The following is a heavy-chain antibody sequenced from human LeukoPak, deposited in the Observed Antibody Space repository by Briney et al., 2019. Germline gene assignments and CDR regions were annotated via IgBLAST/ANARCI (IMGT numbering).Heavy chain of an antibody. J-gene: IGHJ4*02. CDR3: ARDMALSYCGGDCLPDY. D-gene: IGHD2-21*02. V-gene: IGHV4-59*01. CDR2: IYYSGST. CDR1: GGSIRSYY. Sequence: PSETLSLTCTVSGGSIRSYYWSWIRQPPGKGLEWIGYIYYSGSTNYNPSLKSRVSISVDTSKNQFSLKLSSVTAADTAVYYCARDMALSYCGGDCLPDYWGQGILVTVSS.